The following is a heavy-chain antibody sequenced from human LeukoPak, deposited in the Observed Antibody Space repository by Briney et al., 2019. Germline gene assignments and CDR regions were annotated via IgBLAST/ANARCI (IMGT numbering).Heavy chain of an antibody. CDR2: ISAYNGNT. V-gene: IGHV1-18*01. CDR3: ARTERGYCSSTSCYALIVDYYYYMDV. D-gene: IGHD2-2*01. J-gene: IGHJ6*03. Sequence: ASVKVSCKASGYTFTSYGISWVRQAPGQGLEWMGWISAYNGNTNYAQKLQGRVTITTDTSTSTAYMELRSLRSEDTAVYYCARTERGYCSSTSCYALIVDYYYYMDVWGKGTTVTVSS. CDR1: GYTFTSYG.